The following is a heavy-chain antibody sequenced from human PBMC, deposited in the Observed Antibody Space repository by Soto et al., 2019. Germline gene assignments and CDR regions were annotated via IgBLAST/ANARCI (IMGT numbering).Heavy chain of an antibody. J-gene: IGHJ3*01. D-gene: IGHD3-3*01. Sequence: SETLSLTCTVSGGSISSSSYYWGWIRQPPGKGLELIGGIYYSGSTYYNPSLKTRVTISVDTSKNQFSLKLSSVTAADTAVYYCARRKRSITIFGVVRTRHYDAFHXWGQVTMVTVS. CDR1: GGSISSSSYY. CDR2: IYYSGST. CDR3: ARRKRSITIFGVVRTRHYDAFHX. V-gene: IGHV4-39*01.